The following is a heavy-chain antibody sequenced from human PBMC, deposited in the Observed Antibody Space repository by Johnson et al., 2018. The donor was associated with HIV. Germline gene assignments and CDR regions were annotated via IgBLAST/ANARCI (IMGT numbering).Heavy chain of an antibody. V-gene: IGHV3-30*14. CDR3: ARDGRDLVTRGSFDV. CDR1: GFTFSS. Sequence: QMLLVESGGGVVQPGRSLRLSCAASGFTFSSMHWDRQAPGQGLEWVAVISHDGSHKYYADSVKGRFPISRDNSKNMVYLQMNSLRPEDTAVYYCARDGRDLVTRGSFDVWGQGTVVTVSS. D-gene: IGHD3-9*01. CDR2: ISHDGSHK. J-gene: IGHJ3*01.